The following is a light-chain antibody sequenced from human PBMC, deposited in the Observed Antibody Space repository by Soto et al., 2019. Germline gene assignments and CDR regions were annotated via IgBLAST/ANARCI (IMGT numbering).Light chain of an antibody. CDR1: SSNIGNNY. V-gene: IGLV1-51*01. Sequence: QSVLTQPPSVSAAPGQKVTISCSGSSSNIGNNYVSCYQQLPGTAPKVLIYDNNKRPSGIPDRFSGSKSGTSATLGITGLQTGDEADYYCGTWDSSLSAVVFGGGTKLTVL. J-gene: IGLJ2*01. CDR2: DNN. CDR3: GTWDSSLSAVV.